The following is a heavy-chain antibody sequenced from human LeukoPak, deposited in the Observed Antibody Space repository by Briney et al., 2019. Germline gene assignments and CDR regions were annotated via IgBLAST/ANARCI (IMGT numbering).Heavy chain of an antibody. Sequence: GGSLRLSCAASGFTFSSYAMSWVRQAPGKGLEWVSAISGSGGSTYYADSVKGRFTISRDNSKNTLYLQMNSLRAEDTAVYYCAKGLVVNYYDSSGYYSPDYWGQGTLVTVSS. V-gene: IGHV3-23*01. CDR2: ISGSGGST. CDR3: AKGLVVNYYDSSGYYSPDY. D-gene: IGHD3-22*01. J-gene: IGHJ4*02. CDR1: GFTFSSYA.